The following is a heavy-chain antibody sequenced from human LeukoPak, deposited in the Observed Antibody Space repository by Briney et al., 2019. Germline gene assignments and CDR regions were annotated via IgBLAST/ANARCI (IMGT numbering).Heavy chain of an antibody. D-gene: IGHD3-22*01. Sequence: SETLSLTCTVSGGSISSYYWSWIRQPPGKGLEWIGYIYYSGSTNYNPSLKSRVTISVDTSKNQFSLKLSSVTAADTAVYYCAKGHDSSGQTNYYGMDVWGQGTTVTVSS. CDR1: GGSISSYY. J-gene: IGHJ6*02. CDR2: IYYSGST. CDR3: AKGHDSSGQTNYYGMDV. V-gene: IGHV4-59*01.